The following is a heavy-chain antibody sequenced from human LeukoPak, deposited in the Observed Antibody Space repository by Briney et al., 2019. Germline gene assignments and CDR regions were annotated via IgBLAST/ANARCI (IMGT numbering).Heavy chain of an antibody. D-gene: IGHD6-13*01. CDR2: IFTSGSV. V-gene: IGHV4-4*07. J-gene: IGHJ5*02. CDR3: ARGINSGDSRFFDP. Sequence: KPSETLSLTCTVSGGSLSNYYWSWIRQPDGKGLEWIGRIFTSGSVNYNPSFKSRVTMSVDTSKNQFSLNLTSVTAADTAAYFCARGINSGDSRFFDPWGQGTLVTVSS. CDR1: GGSLSNYY.